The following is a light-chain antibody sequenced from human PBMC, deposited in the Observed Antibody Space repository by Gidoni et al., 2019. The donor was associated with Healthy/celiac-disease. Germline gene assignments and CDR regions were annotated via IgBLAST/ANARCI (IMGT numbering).Light chain of an antibody. CDR2: AAS. Sequence: DIQMTQSPSSLSASVGDRVTITCRASQSISSYLNWYQQKPGKDPKLLIYAASSLQSGVPSRFSGSGPGTDFTLTISSLQPEDFATYYCQQSYSTLGWTFGQGTKVEIK. V-gene: IGKV1-39*01. CDR3: QQSYSTLGWT. J-gene: IGKJ1*01. CDR1: QSISSY.